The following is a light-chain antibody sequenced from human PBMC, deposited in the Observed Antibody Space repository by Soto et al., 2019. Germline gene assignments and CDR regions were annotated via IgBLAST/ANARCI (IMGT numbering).Light chain of an antibody. V-gene: IGLV7-43*01. CDR3: LLYYGGAYV. J-gene: IGLJ1*01. CDR2: STN. CDR1: TGAVTSGYY. Sequence: TVVTQEPSLTVSPGGTVTLTCASSTGAVTSGYYPNWVQQKPGQAPRTLIYSTNNRYSWTPARFSGSLLGGKAALTLSGVQPEDEAEYYCLLYYGGAYVFGTGTKVTVL.